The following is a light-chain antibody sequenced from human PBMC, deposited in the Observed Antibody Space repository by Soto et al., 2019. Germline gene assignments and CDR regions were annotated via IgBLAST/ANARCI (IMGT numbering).Light chain of an antibody. CDR3: SSYTSSSVV. CDR1: SSDVGGYNY. Sequence: QSALTQPASVSGFPGQSITISCTGTSSDVGGYNYVSWYQQHPGKAPKLMIYDVSNRPSGVSNRFSGSKSGNTASLTISGLQAEDEADYYCSSYTSSSVVFGGGTKLTVL. V-gene: IGLV2-14*01. CDR2: DVS. J-gene: IGLJ2*01.